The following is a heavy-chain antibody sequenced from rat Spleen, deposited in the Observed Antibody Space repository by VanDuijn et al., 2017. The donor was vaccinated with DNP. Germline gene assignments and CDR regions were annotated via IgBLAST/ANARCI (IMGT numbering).Heavy chain of an antibody. V-gene: IGHV5-20*01. CDR2: ISSDGGTT. Sequence: EVQLVESGGGLVQPGRSLKLSCAASGFTFSDSYMAWVRQAPTKGLEWVAYISSDGGTTFYGDSVKGRFTISRDNVKSTLYLQMDSLRSEDTATYYCTKHKGSSSSYGMDAWGQGTSVTVSS. J-gene: IGHJ4*01. CDR1: GFTFSDSY. D-gene: IGHD1-11*01. CDR3: TKHKGSSSSYGMDA.